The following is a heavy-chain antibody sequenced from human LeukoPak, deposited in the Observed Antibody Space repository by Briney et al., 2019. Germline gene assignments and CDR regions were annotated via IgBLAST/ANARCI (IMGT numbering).Heavy chain of an antibody. J-gene: IGHJ6*02. CDR1: GFTFSSYS. CDR3: ARETSGNKDLVVVPTTIRYGMDV. V-gene: IGHV3-21*01. CDR2: ISSSSSYI. D-gene: IGHD2-2*01. Sequence: PGGSLRLSCAASGFTFSSYSMNWVRQAPGKGLEWVSSISSSSSYIYYADSVKGRFTISRDNAKNSLYLQMNSLRAEDTAVYYCARETSGNKDLVVVPTTIRYGMDVWGQGTTVSVSS.